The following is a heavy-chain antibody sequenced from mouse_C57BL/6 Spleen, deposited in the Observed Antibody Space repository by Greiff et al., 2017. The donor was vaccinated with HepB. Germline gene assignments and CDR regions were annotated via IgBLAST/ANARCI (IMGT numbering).Heavy chain of an antibody. CDR3: ARGYGNYHYAMDY. CDR2: ISYDGSN. D-gene: IGHD2-1*01. Sequence: EVKLLESGPGLVKPSQSLSLTCSVTGYSITSGYYWNWIRQFPGNKLEWMGYISYDGSNNYNPSLNNRISITRDTSKNQFFLKLNSGTTVDTATYYCARGYGNYHYAMDYWGQGTSVTVSS. J-gene: IGHJ4*01. V-gene: IGHV3-6*01. CDR1: GYSITSGYY.